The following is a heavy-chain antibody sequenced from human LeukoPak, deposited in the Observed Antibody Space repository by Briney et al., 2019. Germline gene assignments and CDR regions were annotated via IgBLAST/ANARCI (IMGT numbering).Heavy chain of an antibody. J-gene: IGHJ6*03. Sequence: SETLSLTCAVYGGSFSGHYWSWIRQPPGKGLEWIGEVRHGGSTNYNSSLKSRVTISVDTSKNQFSLKLSSLTAADTAVYYCARGGAAAGSDYYYYYYMDVWATGTTVTVSS. CDR1: GGSFSGHY. CDR3: ARGGAAAGSDYYYYYYMDV. V-gene: IGHV4-34*01. CDR2: VRHGGST. D-gene: IGHD6-13*01.